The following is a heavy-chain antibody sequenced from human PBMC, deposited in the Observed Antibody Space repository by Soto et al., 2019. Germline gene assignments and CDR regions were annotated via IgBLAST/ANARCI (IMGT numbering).Heavy chain of an antibody. CDR1: GFTFNTYS. V-gene: IGHV3-33*01. D-gene: IGHD4-17*01. J-gene: IGHJ4*02. CDR3: ARAGGTTVTGLWHFDS. Sequence: QVQLVESGGGVVQPGRSLRLSCEASGFTFNTYSMHWVRQPPGKGLEWLAAIWYDGTKKYYADSVKGRFIISRNNYKKALYLEMNSLRAEDMAVYYCARAGGTTVTGLWHFDSWGQGTLVSVSS. CDR2: IWYDGTKK.